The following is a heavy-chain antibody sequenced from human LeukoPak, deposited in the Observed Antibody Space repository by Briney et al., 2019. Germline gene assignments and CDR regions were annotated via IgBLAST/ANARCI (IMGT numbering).Heavy chain of an antibody. CDR3: IRVQNSGTFGFDY. V-gene: IGHV3-7*03. Sequence: PGGSLRLSCAASGFTFSSYAMSWVRQAPGKGLEWVANIKEDGSEKYYVDSVKGRFTISRDNAQNSVLLQMNSLKTEDTAVYYYIRVQNSGTFGFDYWGQGTLVTVSS. CDR1: GFTFSSYA. CDR2: IKEDGSEK. D-gene: IGHD1-26*01. J-gene: IGHJ4*01.